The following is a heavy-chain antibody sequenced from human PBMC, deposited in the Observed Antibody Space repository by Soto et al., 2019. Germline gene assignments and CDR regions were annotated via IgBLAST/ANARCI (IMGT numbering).Heavy chain of an antibody. D-gene: IGHD3-3*01. V-gene: IGHV4-39*01. CDR2: IYYSGRT. CDR1: GASITSTTYF. J-gene: IGHJ5*02. Sequence: SETLSLTCTLSGASITSTTYFWAWIRQPPGKGLEWVGSIYYSGRTYYNPSLRSRVTISVDRSKNQFSLKLSSVTAADTAVYYCARGPNVLRFLEWLPWGQGTLVTVSS. CDR3: ARGPNVLRFLEWLP.